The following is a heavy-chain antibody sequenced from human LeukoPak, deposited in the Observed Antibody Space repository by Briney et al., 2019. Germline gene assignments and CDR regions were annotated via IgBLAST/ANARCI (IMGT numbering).Heavy chain of an antibody. CDR2: IIPIFGTA. Sequence: GASVKVSCKASGGTFSSYAISWVRQAPGQGMEGMGGIIPIFGTANYAQKFQGRVTITADESTSTAYMELSSLRSEDTAVYYCARELSTRDAFDIWGQGTMVTVSS. J-gene: IGHJ3*02. CDR1: GGTFSSYA. V-gene: IGHV1-69*13. CDR3: ARELSTRDAFDI.